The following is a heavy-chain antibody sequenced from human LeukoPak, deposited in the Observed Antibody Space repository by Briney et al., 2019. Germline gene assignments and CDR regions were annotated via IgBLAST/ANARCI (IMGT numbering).Heavy chain of an antibody. D-gene: IGHD3-10*01. CDR2: INPNSGGT. Sequence: ASVKVSCKASGYTFTGYYMHWVRQAPGQGLEWMGWINPNSGGTNYAQKFQGRVTMTRDTSIRTAYMELSRLRSDDTAVYYCARELEYYYGSGSFDYWGQGTLVTVSS. J-gene: IGHJ4*02. CDR1: GYTFTGYY. V-gene: IGHV1-2*02. CDR3: ARELEYYYGSGSFDY.